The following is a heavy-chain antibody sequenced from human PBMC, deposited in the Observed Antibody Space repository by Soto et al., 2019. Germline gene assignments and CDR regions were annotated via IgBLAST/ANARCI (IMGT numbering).Heavy chain of an antibody. J-gene: IGHJ3*02. Sequence: SETLSLTCTVSGGSISSYYWSWIRQPPGKGLEWIGYMYYSGSTNYNPSLKSRVTISVDTSKNQFSLKLSSVTAADTAVYYCARAYILTGYYILPGAFDIWGQGTMVTVSS. V-gene: IGHV4-59*01. D-gene: IGHD3-9*01. CDR3: ARAYILTGYYILPGAFDI. CDR1: GGSISSYY. CDR2: MYYSGST.